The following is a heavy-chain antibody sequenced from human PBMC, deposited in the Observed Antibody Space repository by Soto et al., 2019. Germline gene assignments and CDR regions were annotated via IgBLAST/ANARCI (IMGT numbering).Heavy chain of an antibody. CDR2: LIPIFGTA. CDR1: GGTFSSYA. V-gene: IGHV1-69*01. CDR3: ARRLLGYCSGGSCYAPSAPDY. D-gene: IGHD2-15*01. J-gene: IGHJ4*02. Sequence: QVQLVQSGAEVKKPGSSVKVSCKASGGTFSSYAISWVQQAPGQGLEWMGGLIPIFGTANYAQEFQARVTITADESTSTAYMELRSLRSEDTAVYYCARRLLGYCSGGSCYAPSAPDYWGQGTLVTVSS.